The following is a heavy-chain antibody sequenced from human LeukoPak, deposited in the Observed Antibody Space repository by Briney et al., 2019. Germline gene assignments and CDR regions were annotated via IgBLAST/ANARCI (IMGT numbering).Heavy chain of an antibody. CDR3: AREGYSYGYFNSLAEYYFDC. CDR2: IWYDGSNK. J-gene: IGHJ4*02. D-gene: IGHD5-18*01. V-gene: IGHV3-33*01. Sequence: GRSLRLSCAASGFTFSSYGMHWVRQAPGKGLEWVAVIWYDGSNKYYADSVKGRFTISRDNSKNTLYLQMNSLRAEDTAVYYCAREGYSYGYFNSLAEYYFDCWGQGTLVTVSS. CDR1: GFTFSSYG.